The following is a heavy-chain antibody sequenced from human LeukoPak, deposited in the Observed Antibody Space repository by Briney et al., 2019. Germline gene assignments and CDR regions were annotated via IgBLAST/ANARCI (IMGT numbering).Heavy chain of an antibody. CDR3: ARGFSPMARIENWFDP. V-gene: IGHV4-31*03. D-gene: IGHD3-10*01. CDR1: GGSISSGGYY. J-gene: IGHJ5*02. Sequence: PSQTLSLTCTVSGGSISSGGYYWSWIRQHPGKGLEWIGYIYYSGSTYYNPSLKSRVTISVDTSKNQFSLKLSSVTAADTAVYYCARGFSPMARIENWFDPWGQGTLVTVSS. CDR2: IYYSGST.